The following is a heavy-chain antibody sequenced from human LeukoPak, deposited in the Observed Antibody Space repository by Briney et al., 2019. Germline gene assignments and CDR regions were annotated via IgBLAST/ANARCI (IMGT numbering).Heavy chain of an antibody. Sequence: PSETLSLTCTVSGGSISSYYWSWIRQPPGKGLEWIGSIYHSGSTYYNPSLKSRVTISVDTGFPRPPTSNNQFSLNLTSVTAADTAVYYCATISAGGFDPWGQGTLVTVSS. V-gene: IGHV4-59*04. CDR3: ATISAGGFDP. CDR2: IYHSGST. D-gene: IGHD3-3*02. J-gene: IGHJ5*02. CDR1: GGSISSYY.